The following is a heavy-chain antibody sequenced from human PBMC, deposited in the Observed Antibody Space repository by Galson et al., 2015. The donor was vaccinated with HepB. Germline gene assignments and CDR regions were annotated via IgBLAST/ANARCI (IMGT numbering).Heavy chain of an antibody. Sequence: SVKVSCKASGGTFSSYAISWVRQAPGQGLEWMGGIIPIFGTANYAQKFQGRVTITADESTSTAYMELSSLRSEDTAVYYCATTPTVPAAILGYFDYWGQGTLVTVSS. CDR3: ATTPTVPAAILGYFDY. D-gene: IGHD2-2*02. J-gene: IGHJ4*02. V-gene: IGHV1-69*13. CDR1: GGTFSSYA. CDR2: IIPIFGTA.